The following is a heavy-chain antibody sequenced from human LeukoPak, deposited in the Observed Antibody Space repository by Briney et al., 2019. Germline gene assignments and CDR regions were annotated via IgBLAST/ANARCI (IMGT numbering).Heavy chain of an antibody. J-gene: IGHJ4*02. CDR2: ITSSSSYI. CDR1: GFTFSTYN. Sequence: GGSLRLSCAASGFTFSTYNMNWVRQAPGKGLEWVSSITSSSSYIYYADSVKGRSTISRDNAKNSLYLQMNSLRAEDTAVYYCARDVGQGYFDYWGQGTLVTVSS. V-gene: IGHV3-21*04. CDR3: ARDVGQGYFDY. D-gene: IGHD2-15*01.